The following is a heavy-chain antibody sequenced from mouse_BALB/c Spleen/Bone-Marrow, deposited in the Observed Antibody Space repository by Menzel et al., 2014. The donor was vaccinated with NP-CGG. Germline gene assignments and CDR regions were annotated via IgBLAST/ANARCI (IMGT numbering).Heavy chain of an antibody. V-gene: IGHV5-9*02. CDR2: ISSGGSYT. J-gene: IGHJ4*01. CDR1: GFAFSSYD. CDR3: ARVLRVYAMDY. Sequence: EVKLVESGGGLVKPGGSLKLSCAASGFAFSSYDMSWVRQTPEKRLEWVATISSGGSYTYYPDSVKGRFTISRDNARNTLYPQMSSLRSEDTALYYCARVLRVYAMDYWGQGTSVTVSS.